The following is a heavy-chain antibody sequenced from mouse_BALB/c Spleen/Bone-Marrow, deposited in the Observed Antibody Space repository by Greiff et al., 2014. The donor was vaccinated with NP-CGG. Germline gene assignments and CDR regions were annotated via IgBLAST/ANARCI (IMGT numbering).Heavy chain of an antibody. J-gene: IGHJ2*01. D-gene: IGHD1-2*01. CDR3: ARYYYGYYFDY. V-gene: IGHV14-3*02. Sequence: EVQLQQSGAELVKPGASVKLSCTASGFNIKDTYMHWVKQRPEQGLEWIGRIDPANGNTKYDPKFQGKATITEDTSSNTAYLQLSSLTSEDTAVYYCARYYYGYYFDYWGQGTTLTVSS. CDR2: IDPANGNT. CDR1: GFNIKDTY.